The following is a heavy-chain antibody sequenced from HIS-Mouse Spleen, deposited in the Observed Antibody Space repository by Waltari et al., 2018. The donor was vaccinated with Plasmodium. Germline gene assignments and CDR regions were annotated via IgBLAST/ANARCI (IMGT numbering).Heavy chain of an antibody. CDR3: ARVLGYKAAAGTFVEYFQH. D-gene: IGHD6-13*01. V-gene: IGHV1-2*02. Sequence: QVQLVQSGAEVKKPGASVKVYWKAAGDPLTGYYMHRVRQAHGHGIEWMGWKNPNSGGTNYAQKFQGRVTMNRDTSISTAYMELSRLRSDDTAVYYCARVLGYKAAAGTFVEYFQHWGQGTLVTVSS. J-gene: IGHJ1*01. CDR1: GDPLTGYY. CDR2: KNPNSGGT.